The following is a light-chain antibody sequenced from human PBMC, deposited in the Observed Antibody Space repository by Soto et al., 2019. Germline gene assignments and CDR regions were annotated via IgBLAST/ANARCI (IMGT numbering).Light chain of an antibody. CDR2: WAS. CDR3: QQYYSAPWT. CDR1: QNILHSSKKMNY. Sequence: DIMMTQSPDSLAVSLGERATVNCKSSQNILHSSKKMNYLAWYQQKPGQPPKLLIYWASIRKSGVPDRFSGSGSGADFTLTISSLQAEDVAVYYCQQYYSAPWTFGQGTKVEIK. J-gene: IGKJ1*01. V-gene: IGKV4-1*01.